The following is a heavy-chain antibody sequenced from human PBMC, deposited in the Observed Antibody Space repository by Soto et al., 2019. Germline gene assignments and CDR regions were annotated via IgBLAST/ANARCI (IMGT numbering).Heavy chain of an antibody. Sequence: SETLSLTCAVSGGSISSGGYSWSWIRQPPGKGLEWIGEINHSGSTNYNPSLKSRVTISVDTSKNQFSLKLSSVTAADTAVYYCARSRIAVAGFDYWGQGNLVTVSS. D-gene: IGHD6-19*01. J-gene: IGHJ4*02. V-gene: IGHV4-61*08. CDR3: ARSRIAVAGFDY. CDR1: GGSISSGGYS. CDR2: INHSGST.